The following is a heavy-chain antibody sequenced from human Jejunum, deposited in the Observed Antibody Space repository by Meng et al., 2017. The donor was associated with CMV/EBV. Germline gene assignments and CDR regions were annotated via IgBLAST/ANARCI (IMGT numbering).Heavy chain of an antibody. CDR1: GFTFSRYA. Sequence: SGFTFSRYAMNWVRHTPGKGLEWVSATSAIGGGTYYADSVKGRFTISRDNSKNTMYLQMNSLRVEDTAVYYCAKDGSTSWNSESDSWGQGTLVTVSS. CDR3: AKDGSTSWNSESDS. CDR2: TSAIGGGT. V-gene: IGHV3-23*01. J-gene: IGHJ4*02. D-gene: IGHD6-13*01.